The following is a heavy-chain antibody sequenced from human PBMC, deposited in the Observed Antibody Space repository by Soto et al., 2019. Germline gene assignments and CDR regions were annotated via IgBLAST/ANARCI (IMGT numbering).Heavy chain of an antibody. Sequence: QVHLVQSGAEVKKPGASVNVSCKASGYSFTTYGISWVRQAPGQGLEWMGWVSGYNADTNYAQNVHARVTMTTDTSTSTAYMELRSLRSDDTAVYYCAREGVRPYYYCGMDVWGQGTTVTVSS. J-gene: IGHJ6*02. CDR2: VSGYNADT. CDR3: AREGVRPYYYCGMDV. D-gene: IGHD2-21*01. CDR1: GYSFTTYG. V-gene: IGHV1-18*01.